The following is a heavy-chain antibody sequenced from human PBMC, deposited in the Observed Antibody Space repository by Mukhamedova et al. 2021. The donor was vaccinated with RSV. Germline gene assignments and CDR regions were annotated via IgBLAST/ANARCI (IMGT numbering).Heavy chain of an antibody. V-gene: IGHV3-23*01. CDR3: AKDRGIVVVPAAMPADAFDI. Sequence: GLEWVSAISGSGGSTYYADSVKGRFTISRDNSKNTLYLQMNSLRAEDTAVYYCAKDRGIVVVPAAMPADAFDIWG. CDR2: ISGSGGST. J-gene: IGHJ3*02. D-gene: IGHD2-2*01.